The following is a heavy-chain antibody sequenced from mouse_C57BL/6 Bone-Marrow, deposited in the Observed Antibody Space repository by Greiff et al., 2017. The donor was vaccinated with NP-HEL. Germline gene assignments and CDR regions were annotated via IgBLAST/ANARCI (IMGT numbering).Heavy chain of an antibody. CDR3: ARSLHYYGSSLYWYFGG. Sequence: EVQLVESGGCLVHPRGSLPLSCAASGFTFPDYYMSWVRQPPGKALEWLGFIRNKANGYTTEYSASVMGRFTISRDNSQSILYLQMNALRAEDSATYYCARSLHYYGSSLYWYFGGWGTGTPVTVSS. CDR1: GFTFPDYY. CDR2: IRNKANGYTT. V-gene: IGHV7-3*01. D-gene: IGHD1-1*01. J-gene: IGHJ1*03.